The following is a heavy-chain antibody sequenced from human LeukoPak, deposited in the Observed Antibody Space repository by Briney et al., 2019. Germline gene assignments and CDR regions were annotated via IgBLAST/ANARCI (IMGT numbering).Heavy chain of an antibody. D-gene: IGHD3-10*01. J-gene: IGHJ4*02. CDR1: GVSISSYY. CDR3: ARSDMVRGVIRIDY. CDR2: IYYSGST. V-gene: IGHV4-59*01. Sequence: PSETLSLTCTVSGVSISSYYWSWIRQPPGKGLEWIGYIYYSGSTNYNPSLKSRATISVDTSKNQFSLKLSSVTAADTAVYYCARSDMVRGVIRIDYWGQGTLVTVSS.